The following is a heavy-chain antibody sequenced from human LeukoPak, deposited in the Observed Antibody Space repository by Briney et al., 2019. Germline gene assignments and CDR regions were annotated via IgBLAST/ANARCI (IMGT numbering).Heavy chain of an antibody. CDR3: ARGESLAAAGTFDY. D-gene: IGHD6-13*01. J-gene: IGHJ4*02. V-gene: IGHV3-7*03. Sequence: GGSLRLSCAASGFIFSTYWMMWARQAPGKGLEWVANMKGDGSEIHYVDSVKGRFTISRDNARNSLFLQMNGLRPEDTAVYYCARGESLAAAGTFDYWGQGTLVTVSS. CDR1: GFIFSTYW. CDR2: MKGDGSEI.